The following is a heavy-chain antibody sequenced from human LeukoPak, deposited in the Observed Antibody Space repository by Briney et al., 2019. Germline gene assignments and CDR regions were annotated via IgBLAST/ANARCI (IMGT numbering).Heavy chain of an antibody. CDR1: GGSISSYY. CDR2: INHSGST. Sequence: SETLSLTCTVSGGSISSYYWSWIRQPPGKGLEWIGEINHSGSTNYNPSLKSRVTISVDTSKNQFSLKLSSVTAADTAVYYCARVRSNYLYYFDYWGQGTLVTVSS. J-gene: IGHJ4*02. V-gene: IGHV4-34*01. CDR3: ARVRSNYLYYFDY. D-gene: IGHD4-4*01.